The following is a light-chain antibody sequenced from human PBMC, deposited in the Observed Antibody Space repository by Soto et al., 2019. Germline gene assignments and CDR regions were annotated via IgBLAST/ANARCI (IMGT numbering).Light chain of an antibody. V-gene: IGKV1-5*03. J-gene: IGKJ1*01. CDR3: QQYNSYSPWT. CDR1: QSISSW. CDR2: KAS. Sequence: DIQMTQSPSTLSASVGDRVTITCRASQSISSWLAWYQQKPWKDPMLLIYKASSLESGVPSRFSGSGSGTEFTLTISSLQPDDFATYYCQQYNSYSPWTFGQGTKVDIK.